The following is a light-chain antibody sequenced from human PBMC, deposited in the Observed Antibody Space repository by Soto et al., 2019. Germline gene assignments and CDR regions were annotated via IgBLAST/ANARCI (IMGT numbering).Light chain of an antibody. CDR1: TSDVRGYNY. J-gene: IGLJ2*01. Sequence: QSVLTQPPSASGSPGQSVTISCPGTTSDVRGYNYVSGYQPHTGKAPNLMIYEVSNRPSGVSKRFSGSKSGNTASLTISGLQAEDEADYYGVSYATGSTLVIFGGGTKVTVL. CDR2: EVS. V-gene: IGLV2-14*01. CDR3: VSYATGSTLVI.